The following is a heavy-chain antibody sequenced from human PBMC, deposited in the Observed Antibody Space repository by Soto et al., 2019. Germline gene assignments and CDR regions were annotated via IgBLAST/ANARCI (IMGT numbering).Heavy chain of an antibody. D-gene: IGHD3-22*01. J-gene: IGHJ4*02. Sequence: GGSLRLSCAASGFTFSSHAMSWVRQAPGKGLEWVSAISRSGGSTYYADSVQGRFTISRDNSKNTLYLQMNSLRAEDTAVYYCATARISMILMVDHYSGPGPLVTVSS. CDR1: GFTFSSHA. V-gene: IGHV3-23*01. CDR3: ATARISMILMVDHY. CDR2: ISRSGGST.